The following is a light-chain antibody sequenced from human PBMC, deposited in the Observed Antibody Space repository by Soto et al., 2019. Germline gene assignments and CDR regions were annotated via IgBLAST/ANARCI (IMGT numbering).Light chain of an antibody. Sequence: EIVLTQSPGTLSLSPRERATLSCRASQSVSSSYLAWYQQKPGQAPRLLIYGASSRATGIPDRFSGSESGTDFTLTISRLEPEDFAVYYCQQYGSSPLTFGGGTKVDIK. J-gene: IGKJ4*01. CDR1: QSVSSSY. CDR2: GAS. CDR3: QQYGSSPLT. V-gene: IGKV3-20*01.